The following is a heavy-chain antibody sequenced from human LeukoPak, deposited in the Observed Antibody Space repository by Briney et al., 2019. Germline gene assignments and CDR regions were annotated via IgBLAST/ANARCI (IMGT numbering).Heavy chain of an antibody. Sequence: PGGSLRLSCVASGFTFNNYWMNWVRQAPGKGLEWVANIKQDGSAKYYVDSVKGRFTISGDNAKNSLSLQMNSLRAEDTAVYYCARDSSRWGYLDLWGRGTLVTVSS. CDR3: ARDSSRWGYLDL. CDR1: GFTFNNYW. J-gene: IGHJ2*01. V-gene: IGHV3-7*01. D-gene: IGHD6-19*01. CDR2: IKQDGSAK.